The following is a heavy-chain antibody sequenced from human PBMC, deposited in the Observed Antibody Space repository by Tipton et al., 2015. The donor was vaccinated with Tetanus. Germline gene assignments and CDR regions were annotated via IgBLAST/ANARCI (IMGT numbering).Heavy chain of an antibody. D-gene: IGHD2-8*01. CDR3: ARGAGVSGSDY. CDR2: IFASGTT. V-gene: IGHV4-4*07. Sequence: TLSLTCTVSGVSIFGSINSYSWAWVRQPAGKGLEWIGRIFASGTTNYNPSLNSRVAMSVDTSDNQFSLKLTSVTAADTAVYFCARGAGVSGSDYWGRGILVTVSS. J-gene: IGHJ4*02. CDR1: GVSIFGSINSYS.